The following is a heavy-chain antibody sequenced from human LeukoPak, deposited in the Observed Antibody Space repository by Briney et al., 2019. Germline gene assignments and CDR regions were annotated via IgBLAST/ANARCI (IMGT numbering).Heavy chain of an antibody. Sequence: RGSLTLSCPASGFIFSKAWMSWVRQPAGRGLEWIGCIKRKTDGGTADYVAPVKGRFTIPRDDSKKKLYLQMNSLKNEDTTVHYCRTALYRSGTSCFVGSSSPLSDYWGEGDLVTVSS. J-gene: IGHJ4*02. V-gene: IGHV3-15*01. CDR3: RTALYRSGTSCFVGSSSPLSDY. CDR1: GFIFSKAW. CDR2: IKRKTDGGTA. D-gene: IGHD2-2*01.